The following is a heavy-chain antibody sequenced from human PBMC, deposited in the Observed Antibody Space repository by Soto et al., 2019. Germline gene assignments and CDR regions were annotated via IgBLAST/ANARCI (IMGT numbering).Heavy chain of an antibody. V-gene: IGHV1-2*02. CDR3: ARDEVLTMMIVESYGMDF. CDR2: NNPNSGGT. Sequence: QVQLVQSGAEVKKPGASVKVSCKASGYTFTGYYMHWVRQGPGQGLEGMGWNNPNSGGTNYAQKVQGRVTMTRDTSSSTAYMELSRLRSDDTAVYYCARDEVLTMMIVESYGMDFWGQGTTVTVSS. CDR1: GYTFTGYY. D-gene: IGHD3-22*01. J-gene: IGHJ6*02.